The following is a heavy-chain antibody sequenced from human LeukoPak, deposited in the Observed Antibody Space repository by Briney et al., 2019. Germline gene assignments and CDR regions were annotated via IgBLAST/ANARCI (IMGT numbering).Heavy chain of an antibody. V-gene: IGHV3-7*01. CDR2: IKQDGSEK. CDR3: ARVGCSSTSCYFVFDY. CDR1: GFTFSRYW. J-gene: IGHJ4*02. D-gene: IGHD2-2*01. Sequence: PGGSLRLSCAASGFTFSRYWMSWVRQAPGKGLEWVANIKQDGSEKYYVDSVKGRFTISRDNAKNSLYLQMNSLRAEDTAVYYCARVGCSSTSCYFVFDYWGQGTLVTVSS.